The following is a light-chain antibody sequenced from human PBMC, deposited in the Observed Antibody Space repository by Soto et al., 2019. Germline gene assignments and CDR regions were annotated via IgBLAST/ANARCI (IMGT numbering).Light chain of an antibody. CDR2: GAS. J-gene: IGKJ5*01. Sequence: EIVLTQSPGTLSLSPGESATLRCRASQYVNSRYLAWYQQKPGQAPRLLIYGASSRATGIPDRFSGSGSGTDFTLTITPLEPEDFVVYFCQQYDTSPITFGQGTRLDIK. CDR3: QQYDTSPIT. V-gene: IGKV3-20*01. CDR1: QYVNSRY.